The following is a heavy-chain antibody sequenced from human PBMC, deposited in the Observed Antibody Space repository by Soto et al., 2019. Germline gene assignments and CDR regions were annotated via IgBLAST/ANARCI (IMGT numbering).Heavy chain of an antibody. D-gene: IGHD6-13*01. CDR2: ISYDGSNK. J-gene: IGHJ4*02. CDR3: AKDKTRIAAFIFFPPPLDY. V-gene: IGHV3-30*18. Sequence: GGSLRLSCAASGFTFSSYGMHWVRQAPGKGLEWVAVISYDGSNKYYADSVKGRFTISRDNSKNTLYPQMNSLRAEDTAVYYCAKDKTRIAAFIFFPPPLDYWGQGPLVTVPS. CDR1: GFTFSSYG.